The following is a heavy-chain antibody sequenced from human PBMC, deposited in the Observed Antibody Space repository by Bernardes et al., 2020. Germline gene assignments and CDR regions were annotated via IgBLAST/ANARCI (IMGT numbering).Heavy chain of an antibody. J-gene: IGHJ4*02. CDR1: GYTFTSYA. Sequence: ASVKVSCKASGYTFTSYAMHWVRQAPGQRLEWMGWINAGNGNTKYSQKFQGRVTITRDTSASTAYMELSSLRSEDTAVYYCARDHRRTGGVPGMDYWGQGTLVTVSS. CDR3: ARDHRRTGGVPGMDY. V-gene: IGHV1-3*01. CDR2: INAGNGNT. D-gene: IGHD2-8*02.